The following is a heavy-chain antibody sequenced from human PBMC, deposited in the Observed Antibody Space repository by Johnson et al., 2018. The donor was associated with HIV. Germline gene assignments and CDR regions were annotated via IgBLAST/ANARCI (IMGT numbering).Heavy chain of an antibody. D-gene: IGHD3-16*01. CDR1: GFTFSDYG. Sequence: VQLVESGGGVVQPGRSLRLSCAASGFTFSDYGIHWVRQAPGKGLEWVAVVWSDGNNRYYADSVKGRFNISRDNSKNALYLQMNSLRSEDTAVYYCAKPPSMGADAFDIWGQGTMVTVSS. V-gene: IGHV3-33*06. J-gene: IGHJ3*02. CDR3: AKPPSMGADAFDI. CDR2: VWSDGNNR.